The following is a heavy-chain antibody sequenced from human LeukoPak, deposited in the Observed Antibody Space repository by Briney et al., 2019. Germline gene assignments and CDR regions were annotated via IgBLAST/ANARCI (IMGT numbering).Heavy chain of an antibody. CDR3: ARFRRSYGYLGAAFDI. Sequence: GASVKVSCKASGYTFTSYGISWVRQAPGQGLEWMGIINPSGGSTSYAQKFQGRVTMTRDMSTSTVYMELSSLRSEDTAVYYCARFRRSYGYLGAAFDIWGQGTMVTVSS. CDR2: INPSGGST. CDR1: GYTFTSYG. D-gene: IGHD5-18*01. J-gene: IGHJ3*02. V-gene: IGHV1-46*01.